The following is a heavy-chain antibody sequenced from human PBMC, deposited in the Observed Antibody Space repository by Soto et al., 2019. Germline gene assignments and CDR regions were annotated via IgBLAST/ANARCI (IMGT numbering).Heavy chain of an antibody. CDR1: GGTFSSYA. CDR2: IIPIFGTA. CDR3: ARDAAGAAGASGGLGMDV. Sequence: QVQLVQSGAEVKKPGSSVKVSCKASGGTFSSYAISWVRQAPGQGLEWMGGIIPIFGTANYAQKFQGRVTITADESTSTAYMELSSLRSEDTAVYYCARDAAGAAGASGGLGMDVWGQGTTVTVSS. D-gene: IGHD6-13*01. V-gene: IGHV1-69*01. J-gene: IGHJ6*02.